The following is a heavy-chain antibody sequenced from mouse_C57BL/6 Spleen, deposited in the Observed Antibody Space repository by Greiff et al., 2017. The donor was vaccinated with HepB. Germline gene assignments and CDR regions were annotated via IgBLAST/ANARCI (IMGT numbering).Heavy chain of an antibody. CDR1: GFTFTDYY. J-gene: IGHJ1*03. Sequence: DVMLVESGGGLVQPGGSLSLSCAASGFTFTDYYMSWVRQPPGKALEWLGFIRNKANGYTTEYSASVKGRFTISRDNSQSILYLQMNALRAEDSATYYCASPDYYYGSSYWYFDVWGTGTTVTVSS. V-gene: IGHV7-3*01. CDR3: ASPDYYYGSSYWYFDV. CDR2: IRNKANGYTT. D-gene: IGHD1-1*01.